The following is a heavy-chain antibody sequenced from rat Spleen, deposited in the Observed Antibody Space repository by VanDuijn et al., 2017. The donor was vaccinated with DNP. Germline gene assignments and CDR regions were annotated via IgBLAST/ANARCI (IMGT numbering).Heavy chain of an antibody. V-gene: IGHV5-22*01. J-gene: IGHJ2*01. CDR1: GFTFSDYN. Sequence: EVQLVESGGGLVQPGRSLKLSCAASGFTFSDYNMAWVRQAPKKGLEWVAYISYDASIIYYGDSVKGRFTISRENAKRTLFLQMNSLRSEDMATYYCARWYNSGYYFDYWGQGVMVTVSS. CDR3: ARWYNSGYYFDY. D-gene: IGHD4-3*01. CDR2: ISYDASII.